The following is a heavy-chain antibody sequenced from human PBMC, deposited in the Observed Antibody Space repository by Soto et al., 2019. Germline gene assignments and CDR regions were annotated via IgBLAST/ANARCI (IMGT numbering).Heavy chain of an antibody. CDR3: ARGTTDSDAFDI. CDR1: GGTFSSYA. Sequence: SVKVSCKASGGTFSSYAISWVRQAPGQGLEWMGGINPISGRTNYAQKLQGWVNMTRDTSISTAYMELSRLRSDDTAVYYCARGTTDSDAFDIWGQGTMVTVSS. J-gene: IGHJ3*02. CDR2: INPISGRT. D-gene: IGHD4-17*01. V-gene: IGHV1-2*04.